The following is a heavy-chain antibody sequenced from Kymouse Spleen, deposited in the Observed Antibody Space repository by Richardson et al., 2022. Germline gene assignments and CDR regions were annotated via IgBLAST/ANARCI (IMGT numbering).Heavy chain of an antibody. V-gene: IGHV3-9*01. Sequence: EVQLVESGGGLVQPGRSLRLSCAASGFTFDDYAMHWVRQAPGKGLEWVSGISWNSGSIGYADSVKGRFTISRDNAKNSLYLQMNSLRAEDTALYYCAKDPYDSSGYPWGQGTLVTVSS. CDR1: GFTFDDYA. J-gene: IGHJ5*02. D-gene: IGHD3-22*01. CDR2: ISWNSGSI. CDR3: AKDPYDSSGYP.